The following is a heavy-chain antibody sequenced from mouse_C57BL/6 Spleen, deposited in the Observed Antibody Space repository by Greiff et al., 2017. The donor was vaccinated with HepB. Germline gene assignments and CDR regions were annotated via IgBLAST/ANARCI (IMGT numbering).Heavy chain of an antibody. Sequence: EVKLQESGPGLVKPSQSLSLTCSVTGYSITSGYYWNWIRQFPGNKLEWMGYISYDGSNNYNPSLKNRISITRDTSKNQFFLKLNSVTTEDTATYYCARDPFYYGNYWYFDVWGTGTTVTVSS. CDR3: ARDPFYYGNYWYFDV. CDR1: GYSITSGYY. V-gene: IGHV3-6*01. CDR2: ISYDGSN. D-gene: IGHD2-1*01. J-gene: IGHJ1*03.